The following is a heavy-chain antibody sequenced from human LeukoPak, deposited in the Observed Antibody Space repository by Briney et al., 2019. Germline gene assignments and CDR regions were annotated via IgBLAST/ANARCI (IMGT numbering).Heavy chain of an antibody. Sequence: GGSLRLSCGASGFTFSSCSMVGVRQAPGKGLEWVSSISSSSSYIYYADSMKGRFTISRDNAKNSLYLQMNSLRAEDTAMYYCAGSWKFGCSSTSCYWGAFDIWGQGTMATVSS. CDR1: GFTFSSCS. J-gene: IGHJ3*02. D-gene: IGHD2-2*01. CDR3: AGSWKFGCSSTSCYWGAFDI. V-gene: IGHV3-21*01. CDR2: ISSSSSYI.